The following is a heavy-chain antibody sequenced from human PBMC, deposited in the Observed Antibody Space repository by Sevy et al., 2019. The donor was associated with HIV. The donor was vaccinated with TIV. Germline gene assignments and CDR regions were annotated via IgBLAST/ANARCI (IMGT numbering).Heavy chain of an antibody. CDR2: ISYDGSNK. D-gene: IGHD4-17*01. Sequence: GGSLRLSCAASGFTFSSYAMHWVRQAPGKGLEWVAVISYDGSNKYYADSVKGRFTISRDNSKNTLYLQMNSLRAEDTAGYYCARDPGGARVSVYGDYLVEGWFDPWGQGTLVTVSS. J-gene: IGHJ5*02. CDR3: ARDPGGARVSVYGDYLVEGWFDP. V-gene: IGHV3-30*04. CDR1: GFTFSSYA.